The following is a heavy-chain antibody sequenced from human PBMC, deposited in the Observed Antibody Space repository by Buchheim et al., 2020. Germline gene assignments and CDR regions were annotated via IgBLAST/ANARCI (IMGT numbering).Heavy chain of an antibody. CDR3: ARADDSSGWYGRYYYYGMDV. CDR2: IYYSGST. Sequence: QVQLQESGPGLVKPSQTLSLACTVSGGSISSGGYYWSWIRQHPGKGLEWIGYIYYSGSTYYKPSLKSRVTITVEQSKNQFSLKLSSVTAADTAVYYCARADDSSGWYGRYYYYGMDVWGQGTT. J-gene: IGHJ6*02. D-gene: IGHD6-19*01. V-gene: IGHV4-31*03. CDR1: GGSISSGGYY.